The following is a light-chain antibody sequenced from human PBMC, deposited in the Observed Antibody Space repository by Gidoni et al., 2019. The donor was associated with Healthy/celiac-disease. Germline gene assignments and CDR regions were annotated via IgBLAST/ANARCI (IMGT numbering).Light chain of an antibody. CDR1: QSVSSN. V-gene: IGKV3-15*01. J-gene: IGKJ1*01. Sequence: EIVMTQSPATLSVSPGERATLSCRDSQSVSSNLAWYQQKPGKAPRLLIYGASTRATGIPARFSGSGSGTECTLTISSLQSEDFAVYYCQQYNNWPPWTFGQGTKVEIK. CDR3: QQYNNWPPWT. CDR2: GAS.